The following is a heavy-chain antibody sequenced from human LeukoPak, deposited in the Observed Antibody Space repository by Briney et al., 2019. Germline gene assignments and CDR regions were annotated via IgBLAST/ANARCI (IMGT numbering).Heavy chain of an antibody. J-gene: IGHJ6*02. V-gene: IGHV4-59*01. CDR3: ARDQIRESYGDYYYYGMDV. Sequence: SETLSLTCTVSGGSISSYYWSWIRQPPGKGLEWIGYIYYSGSTNYNPSLKSRVTISVDTSRNQFSLKLSSVTAADTAVYYCARDQIRESYGDYYYYGMDVWGQGTTVTVSS. CDR1: GGSISSYY. CDR2: IYYSGST. D-gene: IGHD4-17*01.